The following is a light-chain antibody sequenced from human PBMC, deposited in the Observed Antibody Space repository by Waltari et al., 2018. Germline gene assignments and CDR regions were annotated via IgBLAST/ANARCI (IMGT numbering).Light chain of an antibody. V-gene: IGLV2-23*01. CDR3: CSYAGSSTNV. Sequence: QSALTQPASVSGSPGQSITISCTGTSSDVGSYNLVSWYQQHPGQAPKLMVYEGSKRPSGVCNRFTGSKSGNTAFLTISGLQAEDEADYYCCSYAGSSTNVFGTGTKVTVL. CDR2: EGS. CDR1: SSDVGSYNL. J-gene: IGLJ1*01.